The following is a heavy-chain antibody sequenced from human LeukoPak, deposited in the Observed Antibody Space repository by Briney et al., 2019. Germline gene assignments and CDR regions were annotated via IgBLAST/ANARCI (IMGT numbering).Heavy chain of an antibody. D-gene: IGHD3-22*01. CDR1: GFTFSSYE. V-gene: IGHV3-21*01. CDR3: ARVYYYDSSGYFGY. Sequence: GGSLRLSCAASGFTFSSYEMNWVRQAPGKGLEWVSSISSSSSYIYYADSVKGRFTISRDNAKNSLYLQMNSLRAEDTAVYYCARVYYYDSSGYFGYWGQGTLVTVSS. J-gene: IGHJ4*02. CDR2: ISSSSSYI.